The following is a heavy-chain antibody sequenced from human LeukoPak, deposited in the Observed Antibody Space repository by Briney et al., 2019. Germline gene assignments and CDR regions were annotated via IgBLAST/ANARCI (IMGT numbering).Heavy chain of an antibody. D-gene: IGHD2-8*02. J-gene: IGHJ4*02. CDR2: IYFSGST. CDR1: GGSISSYY. CDR3: AREILVGAQFDY. Sequence: PSETLSLTCTVSGGSISSYYWSWIRQPPGKGLEWIGYIYFSGSTNYNPSLKSRVTISVDTSKNQFSLKLSSVTAADTAVYYCAREILVGAQFDYWGQGTLVTVSS. V-gene: IGHV4-59*12.